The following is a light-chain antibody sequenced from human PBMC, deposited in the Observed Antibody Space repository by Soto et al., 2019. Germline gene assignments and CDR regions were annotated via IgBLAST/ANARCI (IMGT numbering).Light chain of an antibody. J-gene: IGKJ1*01. CDR2: GAS. V-gene: IGKV3-15*01. Sequence: EIVMTQSPVTLSVSPGERATLSCRASQSISSNLAWYQHKPGQAPRLLIFGASTRATDVPARFSGSGSGTEFTLTISSLQSEDFAVYDCLQQNNWPRTFGQGTKVEVK. CDR3: LQQNNWPRT. CDR1: QSISSN.